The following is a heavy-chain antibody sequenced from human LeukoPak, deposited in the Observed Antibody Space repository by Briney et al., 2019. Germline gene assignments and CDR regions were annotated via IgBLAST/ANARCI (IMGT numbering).Heavy chain of an antibody. CDR2: IKKDGSET. Sequence: GGSLRLSCAASAFTFSSYSMNWVRQAPGKGLEWVANIKKDGSETYYVDSLKGRFTISRDNAKNSLYLQMNSLRAEDTAVYYCAGGGGWLTDYWGQGTLVTVSS. J-gene: IGHJ4*02. D-gene: IGHD6-19*01. V-gene: IGHV3-7*05. CDR1: AFTFSSYS. CDR3: AGGGGWLTDY.